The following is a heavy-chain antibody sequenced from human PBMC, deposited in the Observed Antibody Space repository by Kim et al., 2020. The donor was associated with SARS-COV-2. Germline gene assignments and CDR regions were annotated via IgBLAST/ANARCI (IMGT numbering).Heavy chain of an antibody. D-gene: IGHD4-17*01. CDR3: SANPTVTTFLIRY. CDR2: IKSKSDGGTT. V-gene: IGHV3-15*01. Sequence: GGSLRLSCAASGFTFSNAWMSWVRQAPGKGLEWVGRIKSKSDGGTTDYAAPVKGRFTISRDDSKDTLYLEMNSLKTEDTAVYYCSANPTVTTFLIRYWGQGTLVTVSS. J-gene: IGHJ4*02. CDR1: GFTFSNAW.